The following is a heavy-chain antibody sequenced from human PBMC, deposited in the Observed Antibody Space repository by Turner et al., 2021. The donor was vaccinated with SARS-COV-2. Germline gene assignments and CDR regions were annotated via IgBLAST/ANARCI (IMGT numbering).Heavy chain of an antibody. CDR1: GGSISRSNW. CDR2: IYQSGST. V-gene: IGHV4-4*02. J-gene: IGHJ6*02. CDR3: AGGWGVVLGYYGLDV. D-gene: IGHD3-10*01. Sequence: QVQLLESGPGLVKPSGTLSLTCAVSGGSISRSNWWSWVRQPPGKGLEWIGAIYQSGSTNDNAAPKSRGTISVDKTKNQFPLKQSTVTAADTAVYYCAGGWGVVLGYYGLDVWGQGTTVTVSS.